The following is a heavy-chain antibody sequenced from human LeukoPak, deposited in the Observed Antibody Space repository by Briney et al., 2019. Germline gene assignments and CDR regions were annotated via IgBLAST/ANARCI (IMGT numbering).Heavy chain of an antibody. CDR1: GFTFDDYG. V-gene: IGHV3-23*01. D-gene: IGHD5-12*01. CDR3: AKDRAGYSGYGCDY. Sequence: GGSLRLSCAASGFTFDDYGMSWVRQAPGRGLEWVSTISGSGGYKYYADSVKGRFTISRDKSKNTLYLQMNSLRVEDTAVHYCAKDRAGYSGYGCDYWGQGTLVTVSS. CDR2: ISGSGGYK. J-gene: IGHJ4*02.